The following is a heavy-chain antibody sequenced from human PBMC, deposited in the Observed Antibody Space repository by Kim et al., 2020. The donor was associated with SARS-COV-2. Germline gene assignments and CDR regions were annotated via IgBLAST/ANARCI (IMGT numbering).Heavy chain of an antibody. CDR3: ARGEYYYDSSGYYYY. J-gene: IGHJ4*02. D-gene: IGHD3-22*01. V-gene: IGHV3-30*07. Sequence: SVEGRFTTSRENSNNTLYLQMNRLRAEDTAVYYCARGEYYYDSSGYYYYWGQGTLVTVSS.